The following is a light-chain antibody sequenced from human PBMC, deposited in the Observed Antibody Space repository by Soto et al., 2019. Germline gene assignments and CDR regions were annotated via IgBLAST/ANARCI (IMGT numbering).Light chain of an antibody. CDR3: HSYDSTLSASI. Sequence: SVLTQPPSVSGAPGQRVTISCTGSSSNIGAGYDVHWYHQLPGTAPKLLIFGNTNRPSGVPDRFSGSKSGTSASLAITGLQAEDEADYYCHSYDSTLSASIFGGGTKLTVL. V-gene: IGLV1-40*01. CDR2: GNT. J-gene: IGLJ2*01. CDR1: SSNIGAGYD.